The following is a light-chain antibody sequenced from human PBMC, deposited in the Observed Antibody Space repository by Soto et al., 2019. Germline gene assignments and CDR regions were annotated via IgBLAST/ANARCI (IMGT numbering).Light chain of an antibody. CDR3: QQYKSWPPIT. V-gene: IGKV3-15*01. Sequence: EIVLTQSPATLSLSPGERATLSCGASQSVSSYLAWYQQKPGQAPRLLIYGASTRATGVPDRFSGTGSGTEFTLTISSLKSEDYAVYYCQQYKSWPPITFGQGTRLEIK. CDR2: GAS. J-gene: IGKJ5*01. CDR1: QSVSSY.